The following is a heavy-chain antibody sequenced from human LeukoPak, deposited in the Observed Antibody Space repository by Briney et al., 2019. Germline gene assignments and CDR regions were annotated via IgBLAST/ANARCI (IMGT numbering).Heavy chain of an antibody. CDR2: SGGSGSSI. D-gene: IGHD3-22*01. V-gene: IGHV3-11*01. CDR3: ARVRWDSGGSHFYYFDY. CDR1: GFTFSDYY. J-gene: IGHJ4*02. Sequence: GGSLRLSCAASGFTFSDYYMSWIRDAPGKGLGCVSYSGGSGSSIYYADSVKGRFTISRDNAKNSMYLQLNSLRAEDTAVYYCARVRWDSGGSHFYYFDYWGQGTLVTVSS.